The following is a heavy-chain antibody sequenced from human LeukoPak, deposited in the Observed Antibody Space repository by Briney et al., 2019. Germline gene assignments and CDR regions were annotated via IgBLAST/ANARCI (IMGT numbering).Heavy chain of an antibody. V-gene: IGHV4-59*12. CDR3: ARVGAALMGFDY. J-gene: IGHJ4*02. CDR2: IYYSGST. CDR1: GGSISSYY. Sequence: SETPSLTCTVSGGSISSYYWSWIRQPPGKGLEWIGNIYYSGSTYYNPSLKSRVTISVDTSKNHFSLKLSSVTAADTAVYYCARVGAALMGFDYWGRGTLVTVSS. D-gene: IGHD6-6*01.